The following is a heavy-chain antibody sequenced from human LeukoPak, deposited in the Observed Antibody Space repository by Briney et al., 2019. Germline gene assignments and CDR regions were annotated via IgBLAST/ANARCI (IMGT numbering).Heavy chain of an antibody. Sequence: SVKVSCKASGGTFSRYAVSWLRQAPGQGLEWLGRIIPIFGIATYAQKFQGRVPITADKSPSTAYMEASSLRSEDMAVYYCARNNGGTEYCGGDCQGNYWGQGTLVTVSS. V-gene: IGHV1-69*04. CDR2: IIPIFGIA. D-gene: IGHD2-21*02. CDR3: ARNNGGTEYCGGDCQGNY. J-gene: IGHJ4*02. CDR1: GGTFSRYA.